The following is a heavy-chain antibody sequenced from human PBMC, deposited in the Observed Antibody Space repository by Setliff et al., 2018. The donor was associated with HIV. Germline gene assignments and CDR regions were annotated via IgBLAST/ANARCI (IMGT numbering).Heavy chain of an antibody. V-gene: IGHV4-39*01. CDR3: ASLFHDTSAPWLNYFDH. D-gene: IGHD3-22*01. J-gene: IGHJ4*02. Sequence: SETLSLTCAVSGASISSTSYYWGWVRQPPGKGLEWIGSIYYSGSTYYNPSLKSRLTISVDTSMKQFSLKLSSLTAADTAVYYCASLFHDTSAPWLNYFDHWGQGTLVTVSS. CDR2: IYYSGST. CDR1: GASISSTSYY.